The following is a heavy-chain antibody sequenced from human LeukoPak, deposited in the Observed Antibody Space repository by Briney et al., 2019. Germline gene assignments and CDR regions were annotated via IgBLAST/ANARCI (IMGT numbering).Heavy chain of an antibody. V-gene: IGHV3-30*18. CDR1: GFTFSSCG. CDR3: AKDFGGVWDILTGYFDY. Sequence: GRSLRLSCAASGFTFSSCGMHWVRQAPGKGLEWVAVISYDGSNKYYADSVKGRFTISRDNSKNTLYLQMNSLRAEDTAVYYCAKDFGGVWDILTGYFDYWGQGTLVTVSS. J-gene: IGHJ4*02. CDR2: ISYDGSNK. D-gene: IGHD3-9*01.